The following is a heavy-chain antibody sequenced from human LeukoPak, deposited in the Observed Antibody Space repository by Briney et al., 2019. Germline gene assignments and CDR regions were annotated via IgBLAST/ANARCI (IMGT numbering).Heavy chain of an antibody. CDR2: IYSAGST. CDR3: ARNPYSSAWYAD. J-gene: IGHJ4*02. V-gene: IGHV3-66*01. CDR1: GFTVSTNY. Sequence: PGGSLRLSCAASGFTVSTNYMSWVRQAPGKGLEWVSLIYSAGSTYYADSVKGRSTISRDNSKNTLYLQMNSLRVEDTAVYYCARNPYSSAWYADWGQGTLVTVSS. D-gene: IGHD6-19*01.